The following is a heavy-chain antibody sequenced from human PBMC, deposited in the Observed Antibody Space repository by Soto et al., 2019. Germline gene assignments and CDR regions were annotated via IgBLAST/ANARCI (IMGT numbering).Heavy chain of an antibody. D-gene: IGHD3-22*01. CDR2: ISGSGGST. V-gene: IGHV3-23*01. CDR1: GFTFSSYA. Sequence: GGSLRLSCAASGFTFSSYAMSWVRQAPGKGLEWVSAISGSGGSTYYADSVKGRFTISRDNSKNTLYLQMNSLRAEDTAVYYCAKVLHDSSGYYDDYWGQGTLVTVSS. J-gene: IGHJ4*02. CDR3: AKVLHDSSGYYDDY.